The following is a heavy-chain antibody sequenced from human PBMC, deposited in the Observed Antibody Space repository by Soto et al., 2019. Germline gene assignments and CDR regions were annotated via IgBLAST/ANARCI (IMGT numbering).Heavy chain of an antibody. D-gene: IGHD2-15*01. CDR1: GCTFSSYW. Sequence: EVQLVESGGGLVQPGGSLRLSCAASGCTFSSYWMHWVRQAPGKGLVWVSRINSDGSSTSYADSVKGRFTIPRDNAKNTLYLQMNSLRAEDTAVYYCVRTSLVVAAATREDYWGQGTLVTVSS. CDR2: INSDGSST. CDR3: VRTSLVVAAATREDY. J-gene: IGHJ4*02. V-gene: IGHV3-74*01.